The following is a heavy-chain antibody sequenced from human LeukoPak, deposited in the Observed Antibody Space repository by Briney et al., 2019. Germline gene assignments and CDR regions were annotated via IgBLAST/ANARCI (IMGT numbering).Heavy chain of an antibody. D-gene: IGHD4-11*01. Sequence: GGSLRLSCAASGFTFSSYAMRWVRQAPGKGLEWVSSISGSGGDTYYADSVKGRFTSSRDNSKNTLYLQMNSLRAEDTAVYYCADSNYWSPNDYWGQGTLVTVSA. CDR1: GFTFSSYA. V-gene: IGHV3-23*01. CDR3: ADSNYWSPNDY. J-gene: IGHJ4*02. CDR2: ISGSGGDT.